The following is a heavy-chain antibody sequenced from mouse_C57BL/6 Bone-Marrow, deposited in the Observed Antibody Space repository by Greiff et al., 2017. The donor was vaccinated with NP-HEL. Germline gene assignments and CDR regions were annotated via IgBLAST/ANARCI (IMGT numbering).Heavy chain of an antibody. CDR3: AREGALLRDYFDY. J-gene: IGHJ2*01. CDR2: IDPSDSYT. V-gene: IGHV1-59*01. CDR1: GYTFTSYW. Sequence: QVQLQQPGAELVRPGPSVKLSCKASGYTFTSYWMHWVKQRPGQGLEWIGVIDPSDSYTNYNQKFKGKATLTVDTSSSTAYMQLSSLTSEDSAVYYCAREGALLRDYFDYWGQGTTLTVSS. D-gene: IGHD1-1*01.